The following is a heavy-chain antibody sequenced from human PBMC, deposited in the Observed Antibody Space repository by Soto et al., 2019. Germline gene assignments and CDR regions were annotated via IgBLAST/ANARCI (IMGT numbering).Heavy chain of an antibody. D-gene: IGHD3-10*01. CDR3: ARDMGFGLSDY. V-gene: IGHV1-3*01. J-gene: IGHJ4*02. CDR2: INAGNGNT. Sequence: QVQLVQSGAEVKKPGASVKVSCKASGYTFTSYAMHWVRQAPGQRLEWMGWINAGNGNTKYSQKFKGRVTITRDTSAGTAYMELSSLRSEDTAVYYCARDMGFGLSDYWGQGTLVTVSS. CDR1: GYTFTSYA.